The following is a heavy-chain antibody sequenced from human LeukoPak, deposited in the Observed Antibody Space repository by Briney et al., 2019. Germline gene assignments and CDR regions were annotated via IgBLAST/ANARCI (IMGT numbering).Heavy chain of an antibody. CDR1: GGSISSDDYY. J-gene: IGHJ4*02. CDR3: ARDRKYGSETLRRLDY. V-gene: IGHV4-30-4*01. D-gene: IGHD3-10*01. CDR2: ISYSGNA. Sequence: SETLSLTCTVSGGSISSDDYYWSWIRHPPGKGLEWIGYISYSGNAYYNPSLKSRVTISVDTSKNQFSLKLSSVTVADSAVYYCARDRKYGSETLRRLDYWGQGTLVTVSS.